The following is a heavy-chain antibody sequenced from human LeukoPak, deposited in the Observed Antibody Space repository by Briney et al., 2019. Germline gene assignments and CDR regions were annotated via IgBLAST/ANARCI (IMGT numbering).Heavy chain of an antibody. J-gene: IGHJ4*02. CDR3: ARRSQAAAGRGIDY. CDR2: MSNSGST. Sequence: SETLSLTCTVSGVSISSSNYYWGWIRQSPGKGLEWIGTMSNSGSTYYNPSLKSRVTISGDTAKNQFSLKLSSVTAADTAVYYCARRSQAAAGRGIDYWGQGTLVTVSS. V-gene: IGHV4-39*01. CDR1: GVSISSSNYY. D-gene: IGHD6-13*01.